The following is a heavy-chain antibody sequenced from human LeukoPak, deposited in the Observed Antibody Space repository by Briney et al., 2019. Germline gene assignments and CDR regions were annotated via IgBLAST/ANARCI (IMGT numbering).Heavy chain of an antibody. CDR1: GFTFGDYA. V-gene: IGHV3-15*01. CDR2: IKSKSDGGTI. CDR3: TTDLDY. Sequence: PGRSLRLSCTASGFTFGDYAMSWVRQAPGKGLEWVGRIKSKSDGGTIDYAAPVKGRITVSRDDSRKTLSLELNNLKTEDTGVYYCTTDLDYWGQGTLVTVSS. J-gene: IGHJ4*02.